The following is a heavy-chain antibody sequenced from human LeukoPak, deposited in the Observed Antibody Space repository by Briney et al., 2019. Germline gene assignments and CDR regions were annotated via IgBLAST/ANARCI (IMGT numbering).Heavy chain of an antibody. V-gene: IGHV4-34*01. CDR1: GGSFSGYY. J-gene: IGHJ4*02. Sequence: PSETLSLTCAVYGGSFSGYYWSWIRQPPGKGLEWIGEINHSGSTNYNPSLRSRVTISVDTSKNQFSLKLSSVTAADTAVYYCARGIVVVPGATCFSDSYDYWGQGTLVTVSS. CDR3: ARGIVVVPGATCFSDSYDY. D-gene: IGHD2-2*01. CDR2: INHSGST.